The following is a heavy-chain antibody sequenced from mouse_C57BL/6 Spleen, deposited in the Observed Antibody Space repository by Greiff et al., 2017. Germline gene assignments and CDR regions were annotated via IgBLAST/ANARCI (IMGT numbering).Heavy chain of an antibody. V-gene: IGHV1-4*01. CDR3: ARGYYFDD. Sequence: VQLQQSGAELARPGASVKMSCTASGYTFTSYTMHWVKQRPGQGLEWIGYINPSSGYTKYNQKFKDKATLTADKTSSTAYMQLSSLTSEDSAVYYCARGYYFDDWGQGTTLTVSS. CDR2: INPSSGYT. J-gene: IGHJ2*01. CDR1: GYTFTSYT.